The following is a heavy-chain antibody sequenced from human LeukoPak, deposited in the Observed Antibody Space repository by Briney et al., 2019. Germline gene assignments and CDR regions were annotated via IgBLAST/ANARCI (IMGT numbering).Heavy chain of an antibody. V-gene: IGHV3-74*01. J-gene: IGHJ5*02. CDR2: INSDGSST. CDR1: GSTFSSIW. D-gene: IGHD3-10*01. CDR3: TRDPPHFYGSGSYYYDL. Sequence: GGSLRLSCVASGSTFSSIWMSWVRQAPGKGLLWVSRINSDGSSTTYADSVKGRFTISRDNAKNTLYLQMNSLRAEDTAVYYCTRDPPHFYGSGSYYYDLWGQGTLVTVSA.